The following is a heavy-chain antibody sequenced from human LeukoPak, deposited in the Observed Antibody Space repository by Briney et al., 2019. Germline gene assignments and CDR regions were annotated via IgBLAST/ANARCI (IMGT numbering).Heavy chain of an antibody. CDR1: GFTLSSYW. CDR3: AVAAGTNFDY. J-gene: IGHJ4*02. D-gene: IGHD6-13*01. CDR2: INSDGST. Sequence: GGSLRLSCAASGFTLSSYWMHWVRHAPGKGLVWVSRINSDGSTSYADSVKGRFTISRDNAKNTLYLQMNSLRAEDTAVYYCAVAAGTNFDYWGQGTLVTVSS. V-gene: IGHV3-74*01.